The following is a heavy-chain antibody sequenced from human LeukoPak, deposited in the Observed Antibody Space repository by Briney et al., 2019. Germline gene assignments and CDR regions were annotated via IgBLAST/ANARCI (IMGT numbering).Heavy chain of an antibody. Sequence: GGSLRLSCAASGFTFSSYAMHWVRQAPGKGLEWVAVISYDGSNKYYADSVKGRFTISRDNSKNTLYLQMNSLRAGDTAVYYCARVKSRGNYYYYYGMDVWGQGTTVTVSS. CDR1: GFTFSSYA. V-gene: IGHV3-30-3*01. D-gene: IGHD3-10*01. CDR2: ISYDGSNK. J-gene: IGHJ6*02. CDR3: ARVKSRGNYYYYYGMDV.